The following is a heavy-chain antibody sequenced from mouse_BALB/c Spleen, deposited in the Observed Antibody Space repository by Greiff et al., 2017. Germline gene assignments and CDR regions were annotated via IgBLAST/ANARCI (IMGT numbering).Heavy chain of an antibody. V-gene: IGHV2-9*02. CDR1: GFSLTSYG. CDR2: IWAGGST. CDR3: AGDGGSTIITTGPLAY. Sequence: VQLQESGPGLVAPSQSLSITCTVSGFSLTSYGVHWVRQPPGKGLEWLGVIWAGGSTNYNSALMSRLSISKDNSKSQVFLKMNSLQTDDTAMYYCAGDGGSTIITTGPLAYWGQGTLVTVSA. D-gene: IGHD2-4*01. J-gene: IGHJ3*01.